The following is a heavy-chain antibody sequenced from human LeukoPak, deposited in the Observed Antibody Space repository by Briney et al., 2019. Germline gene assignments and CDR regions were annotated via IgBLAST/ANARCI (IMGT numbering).Heavy chain of an antibody. D-gene: IGHD3-10*01. CDR2: ISSSSYI. CDR3: ARGSATFDY. Sequence: PGGSLRLSCAASGFTFSSYSMNWVRQAPEKGLEWVSSISSSSYIYYADSVKGRFTISRDNAKNSLYLQMNSLRAKDTAVYYCARGSATFDYWGQGTLVTVSS. J-gene: IGHJ4*02. CDR1: GFTFSSYS. V-gene: IGHV3-21*01.